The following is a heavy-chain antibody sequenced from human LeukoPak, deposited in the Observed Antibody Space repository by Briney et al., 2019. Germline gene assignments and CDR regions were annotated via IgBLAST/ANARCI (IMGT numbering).Heavy chain of an antibody. CDR2: INDSGST. CDR1: GGSFSGYY. D-gene: IGHD4-17*01. CDR3: ARGHYGGSWGFDY. V-gene: IGHV4-34*01. Sequence: SETLSLTCAVYGGSFSGYYWSWIRQPPGKGLEWMGEINDSGSTNYNPSLKNRVTMSVDTSKNQFSLKLSSVTAADTAVYYCARGHYGGSWGFDYWGQGTLVTVSS. J-gene: IGHJ4*02.